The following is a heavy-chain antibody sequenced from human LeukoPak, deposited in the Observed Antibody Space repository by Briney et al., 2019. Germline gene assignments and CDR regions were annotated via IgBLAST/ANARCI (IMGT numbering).Heavy chain of an antibody. D-gene: IGHD6-13*01. J-gene: IGHJ6*03. V-gene: IGHV1-8*01. CDR3: ARGAYSSSFYYYYMDV. CDR1: GYTFTSYD. CDR2: MSPNSGNT. Sequence: ASVKLSCKASGYTFTSYDINWVRQATRQGQEWMGWMSPNSGNTGYEQKSQGRVTMTRNTSTSTAYMELSSMRSEDTAVYYCARGAYSSSFYYYYMDVWGKGTTVTVSS.